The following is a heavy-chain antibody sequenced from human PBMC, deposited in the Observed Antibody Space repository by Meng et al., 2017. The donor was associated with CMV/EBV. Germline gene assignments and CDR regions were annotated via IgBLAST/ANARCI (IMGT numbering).Heavy chain of an antibody. CDR2: ITPLFGTS. J-gene: IGHJ1*01. Sequence: QIQRGQSGAEVKKPGSSGKVSGKASGGTFSSYSISWVRQAPGQGLEWMGAITPLFGTSTYAEKFQGRVMITADESTSTAYMELSSLKSDDTAVYYCAREKILSRFAYFHHWGQGTLVTVSS. CDR1: GGTFSSYS. V-gene: IGHV1-69*01. D-gene: IGHD2/OR15-2a*01. CDR3: AREKILSRFAYFHH.